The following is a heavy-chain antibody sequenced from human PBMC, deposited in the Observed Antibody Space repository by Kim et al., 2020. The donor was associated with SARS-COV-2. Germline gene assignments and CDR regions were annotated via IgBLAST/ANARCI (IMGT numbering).Heavy chain of an antibody. CDR3: ARDLGMITFGGVIDGVDY. D-gene: IGHD3-16*02. J-gene: IGHJ4*02. Sequence: GGSLRLSCAASGFTFSSYWMSWVRQAPGKGLEWVANIKQDGSEKYYVDSVKGRFTISRDNAKNSLYLQMNSLRAEDTAVYYCARDLGMITFGGVIDGVDYWGQGTLVTVSS. CDR1: GFTFSSYW. V-gene: IGHV3-7*01. CDR2: IKQDGSEK.